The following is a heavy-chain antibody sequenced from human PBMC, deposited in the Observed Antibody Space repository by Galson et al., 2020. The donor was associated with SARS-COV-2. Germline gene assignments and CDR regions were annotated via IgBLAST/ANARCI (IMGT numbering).Heavy chain of an antibody. CDR2: ISSSSSYI. CDR3: ARDLWELPAFDY. V-gene: IGHV3-21*01. J-gene: IGHJ4*02. CDR1: GFTFNTYS. Sequence: GGSLRLSCAASGFTFNTYSMNWVRQAPGKGLEWVSSISSSSSYIYYADSVKGRFTISRDNAKNSLYLQMNSLRAEDTAVYYCARDLWELPAFDYWGQGMVVTVSS. D-gene: IGHD1-26*01.